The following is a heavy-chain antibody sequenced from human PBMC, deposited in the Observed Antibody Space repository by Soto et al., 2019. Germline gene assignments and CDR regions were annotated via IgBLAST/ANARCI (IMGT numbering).Heavy chain of an antibody. CDR3: ARWGTTGGLDV. V-gene: IGHV3-33*05. D-gene: IGHD3-16*01. J-gene: IGHJ1*01. Sequence: QVHLVESGGGVVQPGTSLRLSCVGSGFTFRSYVIHWVRQAPGKGLEWVALTSYDGSNKDYGDSVKGRFTISRDNSRNTVDLQMDSLRRDDTPLYYCARWGTTGGLDVWGQGTLVSVSS. CDR2: TSYDGSNK. CDR1: GFTFRSYV.